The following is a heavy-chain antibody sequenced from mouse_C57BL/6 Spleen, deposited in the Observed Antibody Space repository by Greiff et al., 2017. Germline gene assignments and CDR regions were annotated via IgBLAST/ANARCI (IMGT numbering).Heavy chain of an antibody. J-gene: IGHJ4*01. CDR1: GYTFTEYT. CDR3: ARHEGIYYDYGGAMDY. CDR2: FYPGSGSI. V-gene: IGHV1-62-2*01. D-gene: IGHD2-4*01. Sequence: QVQLQQSGAELVKPGASVKLSCKASGYTFTEYTIHWVKQRSGQGLEWIGWFYPGSGSIKYNEKFKDKATLTADQSSSTVYMELSRLTYEDSAVYFCARHEGIYYDYGGAMDYWGQGTSVTVSS.